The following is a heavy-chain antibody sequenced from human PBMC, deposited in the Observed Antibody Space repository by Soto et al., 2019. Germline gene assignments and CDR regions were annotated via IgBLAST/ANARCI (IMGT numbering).Heavy chain of an antibody. CDR2: VYYTGDT. Sequence: QVQLQQSGPRLVKPSETLSLTCTVSSGPDRSHNWGWIRQPPGRGLEWIGYVYYTGDTAYSPSLRSRVSISADTSTNDISLTLSSVTAADTAVYYCVRQGIDYLHGLVDVWGQGTTVSVSS. J-gene: IGHJ6*02. CDR1: SGPDRSHN. CDR3: VRQGIDYLHGLVDV. V-gene: IGHV4-59*08. D-gene: IGHD4-17*01.